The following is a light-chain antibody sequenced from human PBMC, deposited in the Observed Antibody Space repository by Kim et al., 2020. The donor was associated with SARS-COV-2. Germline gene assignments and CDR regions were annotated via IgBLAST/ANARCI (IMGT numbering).Light chain of an antibody. CDR2: DAS. V-gene: IGKV3-11*01. Sequence: PGERATLSCRASQSIDTYLAWYQQKPGQAPRLLIYDASNRATGIPDRLSGSGSGTDFTLTISSLEPEDFAIYYCQQRNSWPPAVTFGGGTKVDIK. CDR3: QQRNSWPPAVT. CDR1: QSIDTY. J-gene: IGKJ4*01.